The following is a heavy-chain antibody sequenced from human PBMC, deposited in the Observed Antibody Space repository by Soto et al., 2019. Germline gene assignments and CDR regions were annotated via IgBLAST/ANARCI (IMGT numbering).Heavy chain of an antibody. CDR1: GGSISSGGDY. J-gene: IGHJ6*02. V-gene: IGHV4-31*03. CDR2: IYYSGST. Sequence: QVQLQESGPGLVKSSQTLSLTCTVSGGSISSGGDYWSWIRQHPGKGLEWIGYIYYSGSTYYNPSLQRRVSISVDTSKNQFSLKLNSVTAADTAVYYCARARMVRGLISYYGMDVWGQGTTVTVSS. D-gene: IGHD3-10*01. CDR3: ARARMVRGLISYYGMDV.